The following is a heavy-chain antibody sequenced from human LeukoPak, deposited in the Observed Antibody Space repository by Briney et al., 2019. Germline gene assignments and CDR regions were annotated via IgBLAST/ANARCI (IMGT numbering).Heavy chain of an antibody. D-gene: IGHD3-22*01. CDR2: IYYSGST. CDR1: GGSISSSSYY. J-gene: IGHJ4*02. CDR3: ARLKVYDSSGYYFNDY. V-gene: IGHV4-39*01. Sequence: SETLSLTCTVSGGSISSSSYYWGWIRQPPGKGLEWIGSIYYSGSTYYNPSLKSRVIISVDTSKNQFSLKLSSVTAADTAVYYCARLKVYDSSGYYFNDYWGQGTLVTVSS.